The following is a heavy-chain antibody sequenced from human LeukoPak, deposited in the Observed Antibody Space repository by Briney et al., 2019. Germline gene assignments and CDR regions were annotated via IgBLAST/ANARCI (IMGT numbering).Heavy chain of an antibody. CDR1: GFTFGSYG. CDR3: ARTLDSSGYVLDY. J-gene: IGHJ4*02. D-gene: IGHD3-22*01. V-gene: IGHV3-23*01. Sequence: SGGSLRLSCAASGFTFGSYGMTWVRQGPGKGLEWVSLISRNGGTTKYADSVKGRFIISRDNSKNTLYLQMNSLRAEDTAVYYCARTLDSSGYVLDYWGQGTLVTVSS. CDR2: ISRNGGTT.